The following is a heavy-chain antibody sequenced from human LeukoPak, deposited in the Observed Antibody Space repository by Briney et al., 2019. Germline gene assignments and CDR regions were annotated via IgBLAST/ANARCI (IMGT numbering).Heavy chain of an antibody. D-gene: IGHD3-22*01. V-gene: IGHV3-73*01. CDR2: IRSKANSYAT. J-gene: IGHJ4*02. Sequence: PGGSLRLSCAASGFTFSGSAMHWVRQASGKGLEWVGRIRSKANSYATAYAASVKGRFTISRDDSKNTAYLQMNSLKTEDTAVYYCTRNNYYDSSGPGRTRNYFDYWGQGTLVTVSS. CDR3: TRNNYYDSSGPGRTRNYFDY. CDR1: GFTFSGSA.